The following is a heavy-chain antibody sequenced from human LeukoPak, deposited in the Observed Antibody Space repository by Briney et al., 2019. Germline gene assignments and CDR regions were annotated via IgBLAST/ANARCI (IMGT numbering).Heavy chain of an antibody. CDR3: VKDGVVGGGYFLIDC. Sequence: GGSLRLSCAASGFTLRRHAMSWVRQAPGKGLEWVSGISGDGTTTYNSDSAEGRFTISRDNSKNTLYLQMNSLRADDTAVYYCVKDGVVGGGYFLIDCWGQGTLVTVSS. J-gene: IGHJ4*02. D-gene: IGHD5-24*01. CDR2: ISGDGTTT. V-gene: IGHV3-23*01. CDR1: GFTLRRHA.